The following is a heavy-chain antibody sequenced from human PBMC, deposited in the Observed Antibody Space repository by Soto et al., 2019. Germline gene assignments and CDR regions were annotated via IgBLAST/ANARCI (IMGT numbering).Heavy chain of an antibody. J-gene: IGHJ2*01. CDR1: GGSISSGDYY. Sequence: QVQLQESGPGLVKPSQTLSLTCTVSGGSISSGDYYWSWIRQPPGKGLEWIGDIYYSGSTYYNPSLKSRVTISVDTSKNQFSLKLSSVTAADTAVYYCARKAYDSSGYYYHGWYFDLWGRGTLVTVSS. CDR2: IYYSGST. V-gene: IGHV4-30-4*01. CDR3: ARKAYDSSGYYYHGWYFDL. D-gene: IGHD3-22*01.